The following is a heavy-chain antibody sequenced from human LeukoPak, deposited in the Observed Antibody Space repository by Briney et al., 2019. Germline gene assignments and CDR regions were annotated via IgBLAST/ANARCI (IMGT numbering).Heavy chain of an antibody. Sequence: ASVKVSCKASGGTFSSYAISWVRQAPGQGLEWMGGIIPIFGTENYAQKFQGRVTITADESTSTAYMELSSLRSEDTAVYYCARSRWYSGSYPFDYWGQGTLVTVSS. CDR3: ARSRWYSGSYPFDY. V-gene: IGHV1-69*13. J-gene: IGHJ4*02. CDR1: GGTFSSYA. D-gene: IGHD1-26*01. CDR2: IIPIFGTE.